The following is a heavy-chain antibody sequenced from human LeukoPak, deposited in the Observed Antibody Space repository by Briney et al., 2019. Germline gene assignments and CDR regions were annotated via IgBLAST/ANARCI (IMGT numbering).Heavy chain of an antibody. CDR2: ITSSSRHM. J-gene: IGHJ4*02. CDR3: ARDSGWSDYFDY. Sequence: KPGGSLRLSCAASGFTFSSYSMNWVRQAPGKGLEWVSCITSSSRHMYYADSVKGRFTISRDNAKNSLYLQMNSLRAEDTAVYYCARDSGWSDYFDYWGQGTLVTVSS. V-gene: IGHV3-21*01. CDR1: GFTFSSYS. D-gene: IGHD6-19*01.